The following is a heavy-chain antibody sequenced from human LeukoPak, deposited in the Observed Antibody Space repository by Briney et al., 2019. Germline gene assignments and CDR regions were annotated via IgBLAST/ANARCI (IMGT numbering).Heavy chain of an antibody. J-gene: IGHJ4*02. D-gene: IGHD2-2*02. CDR2: IWYDGSNK. CDR1: GFTFSSYG. CDR3: ARGGANIGVVPAAINLDY. Sequence: GRSLRLSCAASGFTFSSYGMHWVRQAPGKGLEWVAVIWYDGSNKYYVDSVKGRFTISRDNSKNTLYLQMNSLRAEDTAVYYCARGGANIGVVPAAINLDYWGQGTLVTVSS. V-gene: IGHV3-33*01.